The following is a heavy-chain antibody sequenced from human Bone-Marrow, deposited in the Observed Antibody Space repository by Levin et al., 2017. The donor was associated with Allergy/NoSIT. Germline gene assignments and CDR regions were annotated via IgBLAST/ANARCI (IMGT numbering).Heavy chain of an antibody. D-gene: IGHD5-24*01. CDR1: GFPFYNAW. V-gene: IGHV1-46*02. J-gene: IGHJ1*01. Sequence: GESLKISCSASGFPFYNAWMNWVRQAPGQGPEWMGIINARSGTTNYAQKFQGRVTMTADTSSTTVYMELSSLRSEDTAVYFCATDAPTDRDGYNWGYFQHWGQGTMVTVSS. CDR3: ATDAPTDRDGYNWGYFQH. CDR2: INARSGTT.